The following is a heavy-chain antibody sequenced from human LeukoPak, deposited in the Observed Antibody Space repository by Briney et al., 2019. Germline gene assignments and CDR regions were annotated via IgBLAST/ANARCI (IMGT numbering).Heavy chain of an antibody. J-gene: IGHJ6*02. CDR2: IYHSGST. V-gene: IGHV4-30-2*01. CDR1: GGSISSGGYS. CDR3: ARIPRVDFWSGYYHPQYGMDV. D-gene: IGHD3-3*01. Sequence: PSETLSLTCAVSGGSISSGGYSWSWIRQPPGKGLEWIGYIYHSGSTYYNPSLKSRVTISVDTSKNQFSLKLSSVTAADTAVYYCARIPRVDFWSGYYHPQYGMDVWGQGTTVTVSS.